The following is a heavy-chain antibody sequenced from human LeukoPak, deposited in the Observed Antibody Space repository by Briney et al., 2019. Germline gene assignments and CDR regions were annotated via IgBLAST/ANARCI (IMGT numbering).Heavy chain of an antibody. Sequence: ASVKVSCKASGYTFTGFYMHWVRLAPGQGLEWMGWINPNSGGTNYAQKFQGRVTMTRDTSVSTAYVELTSLRSDDTAVYYCASAGPSGWSSGLYYFDYWGQGTLVTVSS. V-gene: IGHV1-2*02. CDR1: GYTFTGFY. CDR2: INPNSGGT. CDR3: ASAGPSGWSSGLYYFDY. D-gene: IGHD6-19*01. J-gene: IGHJ4*02.